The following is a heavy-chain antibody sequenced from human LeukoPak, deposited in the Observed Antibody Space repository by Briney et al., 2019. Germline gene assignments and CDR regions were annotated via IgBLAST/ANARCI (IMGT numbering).Heavy chain of an antibody. D-gene: IGHD2-15*01. CDR1: GGSFSGYY. V-gene: IGHV4-34*01. J-gene: IGHJ4*02. Sequence: SETLSLTCAVYGGSFSGYYWSWIRQPPGKGLEWIGEINHSGSTNYNPSLKSRVTISVDTSKNQFSLKLSSVTAADTAVYYCARSARLNIVVVVAAQYYFDYWGQGTLVTVSS. CDR2: INHSGST. CDR3: ARSARLNIVVVVAAQYYFDY.